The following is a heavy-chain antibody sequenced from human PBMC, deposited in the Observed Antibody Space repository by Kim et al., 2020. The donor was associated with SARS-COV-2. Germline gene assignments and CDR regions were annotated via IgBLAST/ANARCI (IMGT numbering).Heavy chain of an antibody. D-gene: IGHD4-17*01. CDR1: GFTFSSYS. J-gene: IGHJ2*01. V-gene: IGHV3-21*04. Sequence: GGSLRLSCAASGFTFSSYSMNWVRQAPGKGLEWVSSISSSSSYIYYADSVKGRFTISRDNAKNSPYLQMNSLRAEDTAVYYCARGPGDYADWYFDLWGRGTLVTVSS. CDR2: ISSSSSYI. CDR3: ARGPGDYADWYFDL.